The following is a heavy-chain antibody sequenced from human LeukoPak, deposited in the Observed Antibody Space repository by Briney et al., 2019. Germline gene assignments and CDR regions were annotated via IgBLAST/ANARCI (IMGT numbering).Heavy chain of an antibody. D-gene: IGHD3-22*01. CDR3: AKQQLYYDSSGYYY. V-gene: IGHV3-21*04. Sequence: GGSLRLSCAASGFTFSSYSMNWVRQAPGKGLEWVSSISSSSSYIYYADSVKGRFTISRDNAKNSLYLQMNSLRAEDTAVYYCAKQQLYYDSSGYYYWGQGTLVTVSS. CDR1: GFTFSSYS. CDR2: ISSSSSYI. J-gene: IGHJ4*02.